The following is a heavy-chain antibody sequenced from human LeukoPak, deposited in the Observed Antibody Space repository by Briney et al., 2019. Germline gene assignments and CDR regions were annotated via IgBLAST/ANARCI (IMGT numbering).Heavy chain of an antibody. V-gene: IGHV5-51*01. D-gene: IGHD3-9*01. Sequence: GESLKTSCKGSGYSFTSYWIGWVPQIPGKGLEWMGIIYPGDSDTRYRPSFQAQVPTPAAKSISTAYLQWSSLKASDTAMYYCARGGAGGADILSPYDYWGQGTLVTVSS. CDR1: GYSFTSYW. CDR2: IYPGDSDT. J-gene: IGHJ4*02. CDR3: ARGGAGGADILSPYDY.